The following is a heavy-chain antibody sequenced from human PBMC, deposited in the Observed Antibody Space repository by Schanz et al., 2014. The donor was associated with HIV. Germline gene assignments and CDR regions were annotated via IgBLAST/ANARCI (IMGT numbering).Heavy chain of an antibody. D-gene: IGHD6-13*01. Sequence: QVQLQESGPGLLKPSQTLSLTCTVSGDSLINDEFYWSWIRQHPRKALEWIAYIHHSGSAYYNPSLRSRIIILVDRSKNQFSLQMTFVTDADTAVYYCARGQPLVQRWFDPWGQGTLVTVSS. V-gene: IGHV4-30-4*01. CDR2: IHHSGSA. CDR3: ARGQPLVQRWFDP. J-gene: IGHJ5*02. CDR1: GDSLINDEFY.